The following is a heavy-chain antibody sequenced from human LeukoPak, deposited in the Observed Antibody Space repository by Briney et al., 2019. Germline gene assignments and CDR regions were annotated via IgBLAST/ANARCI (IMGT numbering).Heavy chain of an antibody. CDR2: ISYDGSNK. CDR1: GFTFSSYA. D-gene: IGHD3-22*01. Sequence: PGGSLRLSCAASGFTFSSYAMHWVRQAPGKGLEWVAVISYDGSNKYYADSVKGRFTISRDNSKNTLYLQMNSLRAEDTAVYYCARTTSSGYYYEAFDIWGQGTMVTVSS. V-gene: IGHV3-30-3*01. CDR3: ARTTSSGYYYEAFDI. J-gene: IGHJ3*02.